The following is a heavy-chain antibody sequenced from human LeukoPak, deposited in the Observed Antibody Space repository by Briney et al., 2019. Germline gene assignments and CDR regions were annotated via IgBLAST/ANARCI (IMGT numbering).Heavy chain of an antibody. CDR3: AGRQTEAAAYADNGNWLDP. D-gene: IGHD4-17*01. CDR1: GGSINSHL. V-gene: IGHV4-59*08. J-gene: IGHJ5*02. Sequence: SETLSLTCAGSGGSINSHLWNWIRQTPGKGLEWLGTISNSGSTMYNPSLKIRVTISVDTFKDQFSLKLSPVAAADTAVYYCAGRQTEAAAYADNGNWLDPWGQGTLVTV. CDR2: ISNSGST.